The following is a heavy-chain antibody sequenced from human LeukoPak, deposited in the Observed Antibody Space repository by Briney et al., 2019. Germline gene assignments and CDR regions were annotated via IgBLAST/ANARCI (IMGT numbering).Heavy chain of an antibody. V-gene: IGHV3-23*01. D-gene: IGHD2-15*01. CDR2: FDGNADGT. CDR1: RFTFSRFG. J-gene: IGHJ4*02. Sequence: TGGSLRLSCVTSRFTFSRFGMTWVRQPPGKGLEWVASFDGNADGTYYADSVKGRCTISRDNSKNTLYLQMNSLRAEDTAIYYCAKPRIIGLGWAQFDYWGQGSLVTVSS. CDR3: AKPRIIGLGWAQFDY.